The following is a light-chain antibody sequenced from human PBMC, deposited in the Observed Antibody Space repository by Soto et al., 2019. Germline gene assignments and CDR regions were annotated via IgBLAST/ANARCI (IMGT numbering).Light chain of an antibody. V-gene: IGLV2-14*01. CDR3: SSYTTSSDYV. J-gene: IGLJ1*01. Sequence: QSALTQPASVSGSPGQSITISCIGTPSDVGGYDYVSWYQQHPGKAPKLLIHEVSHRPSWVSSRFSGSKSGDTASLTISGLQPEDEADYYCSSYTTSSDYVFGTGTKVTVL. CDR2: EVS. CDR1: PSDVGGYDY.